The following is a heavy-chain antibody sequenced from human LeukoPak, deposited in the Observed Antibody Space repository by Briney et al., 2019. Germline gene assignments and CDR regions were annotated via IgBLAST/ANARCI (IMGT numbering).Heavy chain of an antibody. CDR1: GFTFSSHW. J-gene: IGHJ4*02. CDR2: IRPDGSEK. V-gene: IGHV3-7*01. D-gene: IGHD1/OR15-1a*01. CDR3: ARAPAFGTVDY. Sequence: GGSLRLSCVASGFTFSSHWMSWVRQAPGKGLEWVANIRPDGSEKYPVDSVKGRFTVTRDNAKNTLYLQMNRLRDDDSAVYYYARAPAFGTVDYWGQGTQVTVSS.